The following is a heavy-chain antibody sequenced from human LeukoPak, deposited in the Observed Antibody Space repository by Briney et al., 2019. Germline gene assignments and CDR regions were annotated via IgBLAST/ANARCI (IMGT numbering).Heavy chain of an antibody. CDR1: GYTFTSHY. D-gene: IGHD3-22*01. CDR3: ATDRGSSGYYPNGLVFDY. Sequence: ASVKVSCKASGYTFTSHYLHWVRQAPGQGLEWMGIINPSGGSTSNAQKFQGRVTMTRDTSTSTVYMELSSLRSEDTAVYYCATDRGSSGYYPNGLVFDYWGQGTLVTVSS. J-gene: IGHJ4*02. V-gene: IGHV1-46*01. CDR2: INPSGGST.